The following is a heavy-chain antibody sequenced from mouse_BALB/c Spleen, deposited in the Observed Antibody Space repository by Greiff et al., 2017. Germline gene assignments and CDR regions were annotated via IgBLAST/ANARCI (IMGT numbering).Heavy chain of an antibody. V-gene: IGHV1S81*02. D-gene: IGHD1-1*01. Sequence: VQLQQPGAELVKPGASVKLSCKASGYTFTSYWMHWVKQRPGQGLEWIGEINPSNGRTNYNEKFKSKATLTVDKSSSTAYMQLSSLTSEDSAVYYCADYGSSYGAMDYWGQGTSVTVSS. CDR3: ADYGSSYGAMDY. J-gene: IGHJ4*01. CDR1: GYTFTSYW. CDR2: INPSNGRT.